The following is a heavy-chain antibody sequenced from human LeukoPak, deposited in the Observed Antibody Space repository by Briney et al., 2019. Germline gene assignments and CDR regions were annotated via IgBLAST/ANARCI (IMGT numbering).Heavy chain of an antibody. CDR3: AREYSSNRYFDY. Sequence: GGSLRLSCAASGFTFSSYSMNWVRQAPGKGLVWVSRINSDGSSTTYADSVKGRFTVSRDNAKNTLYLQMNSLRADDTAVYYCAREYSSNRYFDYWGQGTLVTVSS. CDR1: GFTFSSYS. J-gene: IGHJ4*02. V-gene: IGHV3-74*01. CDR2: INSDGSST. D-gene: IGHD6-13*01.